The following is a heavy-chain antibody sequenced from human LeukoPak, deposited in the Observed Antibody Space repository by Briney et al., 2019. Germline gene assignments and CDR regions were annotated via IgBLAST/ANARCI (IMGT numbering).Heavy chain of an antibody. J-gene: IGHJ5*02. CDR2: IYSGGST. D-gene: IGHD2-15*01. CDR1: GFTVSSNY. V-gene: IGHV3-53*01. CDR3: ASDSLNCSGGSCLNWFDP. Sequence: GGSPRLSCAASGFTVSSNYMSWVRQAPGKGLEWGSGIYSGGSTYYADSVKGRFTISRDNSKNTLYLQMNSLRAEDTAVYYCASDSLNCSGGSCLNWFDPWGQGTLVTVSS.